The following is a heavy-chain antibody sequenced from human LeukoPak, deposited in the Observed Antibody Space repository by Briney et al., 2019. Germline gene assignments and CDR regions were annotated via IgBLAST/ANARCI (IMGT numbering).Heavy chain of an antibody. Sequence: SGPALVKPTQTLTLTCTFSGFSLSTRGMCVSWIRHPPGKALEWLARIDRDDDRYYSKSLKTRLTISKDTSKNQVVLTMTNMDRVDTATYYCARIRVTSGWYFDYWGQGTLVTVSS. J-gene: IGHJ4*02. CDR1: GFSLSTRGMC. CDR3: ARIRVTSGWYFDY. V-gene: IGHV2-70*11. D-gene: IGHD6-19*01. CDR2: IDRDDDR.